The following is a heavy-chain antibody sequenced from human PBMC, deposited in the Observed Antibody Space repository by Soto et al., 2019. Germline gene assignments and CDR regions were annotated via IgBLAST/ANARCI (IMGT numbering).Heavy chain of an antibody. V-gene: IGHV1-69*01. D-gene: IGHD1-26*01. CDR3: ATRSSGSFHFHY. CDR2: IIPVFGTP. J-gene: IGHJ4*02. Sequence: QVQLVQSGAEVKKPGSSVKVSCKASGGSFNNYAISWVRQAPGQGLEWMGGIIPVFGTPNYAQKFQGSLTIIAGEYTTTAYMELSSLRSEDTALYSWATRSSGSFHFHYWGQGTLVSVSS. CDR1: GGSFNNYA.